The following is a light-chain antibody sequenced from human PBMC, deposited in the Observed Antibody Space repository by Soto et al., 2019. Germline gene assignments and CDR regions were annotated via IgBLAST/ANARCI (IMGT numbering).Light chain of an antibody. V-gene: IGKV1-9*01. Sequence: DVQLTQSPSFLAASVGDRLTITCRASQDIKRFLAWYQQRPGKAPKLQIYTISTLQSGVPSRFSGSGSGTEFSLTISSLQPDDFATYYCQQVNTYHCTFGGGTKVEI. CDR1: QDIKRF. J-gene: IGKJ4*01. CDR2: TIS. CDR3: QQVNTYHCT.